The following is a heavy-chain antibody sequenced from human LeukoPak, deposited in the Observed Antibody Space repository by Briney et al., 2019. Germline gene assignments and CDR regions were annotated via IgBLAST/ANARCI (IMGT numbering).Heavy chain of an antibody. CDR1: GFTFNNYA. Sequence: GGSLRLSCAASGFTFNNYAMSWVRQAPGKGLAWVSSISGSGVTTFYADSVKGRFTISRDNSKNTLYLQMNSLRAEDTAVYYCAKDRRAGSYDYWGQGTLVTVSS. CDR2: ISGSGVTT. J-gene: IGHJ4*02. D-gene: IGHD3-10*01. CDR3: AKDRRAGSYDY. V-gene: IGHV3-23*01.